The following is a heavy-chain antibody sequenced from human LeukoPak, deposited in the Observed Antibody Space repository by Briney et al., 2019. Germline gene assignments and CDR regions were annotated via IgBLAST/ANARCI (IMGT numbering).Heavy chain of an antibody. D-gene: IGHD4-23*01. CDR3: ARDISPEYGGNSRLGDYFDY. J-gene: IGHJ4*02. Sequence: PGGSLRLSCAASGFTFSSYAMHWVRQAPGKGLEWVAVISYDGSNKYYADSVKGRFTISRDNSKNTLYLQMNSLRAEDTAVYYCARDISPEYGGNSRLGDYFDYWGQGTLVTVSS. CDR2: ISYDGSNK. CDR1: GFTFSSYA. V-gene: IGHV3-30-3*01.